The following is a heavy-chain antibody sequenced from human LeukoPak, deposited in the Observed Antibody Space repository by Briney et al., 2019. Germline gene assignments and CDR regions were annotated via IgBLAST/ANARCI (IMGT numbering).Heavy chain of an antibody. CDR2: ISGSGGST. D-gene: IGHD3-22*01. CDR1: GFTFSSYA. Sequence: GGSLRLSCAASGFTFSSYAMSWVRRAPGKGLEWVSAISGSGGSTYYADSVKGRFTISRDNSKNTLYLQVNSLRAEDTAVYYCAKGSGTYYYDSSGYYLVDYWGQGTLVTVSS. J-gene: IGHJ4*02. CDR3: AKGSGTYYYDSSGYYLVDY. V-gene: IGHV3-23*01.